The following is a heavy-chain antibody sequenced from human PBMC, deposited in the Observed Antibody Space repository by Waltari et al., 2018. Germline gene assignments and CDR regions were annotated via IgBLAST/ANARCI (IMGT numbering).Heavy chain of an antibody. CDR2: ISSTNSI. J-gene: IGHJ6*03. V-gene: IGHV3-21*02. CDR3: AKDGDYWSGFQYYYYMDV. CDR1: GFNFNNDI. D-gene: IGHD3-3*01. Sequence: EVQLVESGGGLVMPGGSLRLSCAASGFNFNNDIMNWVRQAPGKGLEWVSSISSTNSIYYADSVKGRFTISRDNAKNSLFLQLNSLGAEDTAVYYCAKDGDYWSGFQYYYYMDVWGKGTTVTVSS.